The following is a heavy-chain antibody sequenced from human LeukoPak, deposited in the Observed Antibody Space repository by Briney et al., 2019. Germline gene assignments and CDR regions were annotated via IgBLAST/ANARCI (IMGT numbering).Heavy chain of an antibody. J-gene: IGHJ4*02. CDR2: INHSGST. CDR3: ARGSSGWYAGRSYYFDY. D-gene: IGHD6-19*01. CDR1: DGSFSAYY. Sequence: PSETLSPTCAVYDGSFSAYYWSWIRQPPGKGLEWIGEINHSGSTNYNPSLKSRVTISVDMSKNQFSLQLSSVTAADTAVYYCARGSSGWYAGRSYYFDYWGQGTLVTASA. V-gene: IGHV4-34*01.